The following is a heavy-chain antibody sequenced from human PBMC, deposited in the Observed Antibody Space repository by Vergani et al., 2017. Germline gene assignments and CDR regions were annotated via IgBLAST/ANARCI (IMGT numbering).Heavy chain of an antibody. CDR3: ARPYSSSWYDY. CDR1: GFSFPGYA. V-gene: IGHV3-33*08. CDR2: IWYDGSNK. D-gene: IGHD6-13*01. Sequence: VQLLESGGGLVQPGGSLRLSCEASGFSFPGYAMSWVRQAPGKGLEWVAVIWYDGSNKYYADSVKGRFTISRDNSKNTLYLQMNSLRAEDTAVYYCARPYSSSWYDYWGQGTLATVSS. J-gene: IGHJ4*02.